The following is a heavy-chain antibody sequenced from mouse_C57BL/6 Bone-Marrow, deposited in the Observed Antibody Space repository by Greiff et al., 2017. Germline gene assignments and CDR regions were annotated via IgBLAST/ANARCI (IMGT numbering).Heavy chain of an antibody. V-gene: IGHV1-59*01. D-gene: IGHD2-3*01. CDR2: IDPSDNYT. CDR3: ARDGYYDYFDY. Sequence: VQLQQPGAELVRPGTSVKLSCKASGYTFTSYWMHWVKQRPGQGLEWIGVIDPSDNYTNYNQKFKGKATLTVDTSSSTAYMQLSSLTSEDSAVYYCARDGYYDYFDYWGQGTTLTVSS. CDR1: GYTFTSYW. J-gene: IGHJ2*01.